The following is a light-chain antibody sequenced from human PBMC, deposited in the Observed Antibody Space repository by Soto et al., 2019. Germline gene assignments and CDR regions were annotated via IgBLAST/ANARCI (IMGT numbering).Light chain of an antibody. CDR1: QSVSRNY. CDR2: GAS. Sequence: EIALTQSPGTLSLSPGGRATLSCRASQSVSRNYVAWYQQKPGQAPRLLIYGASSRASGIPDRFSGSGSGADFTLSITRLEPEDFALYYCQQYGSTPLTFGGGTKVEIK. V-gene: IGKV3-20*01. J-gene: IGKJ4*01. CDR3: QQYGSTPLT.